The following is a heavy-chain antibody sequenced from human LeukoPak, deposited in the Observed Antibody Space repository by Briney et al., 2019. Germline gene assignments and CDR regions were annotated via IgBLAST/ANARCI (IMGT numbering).Heavy chain of an antibody. CDR1: GGSISSYY. Sequence: SETLSLTCTVSGGSISSYYWSWIRQPAGQGLEWIGRIYTSGSTNYNPSLKSRVTMSVDTSKNQFSLKLGSVTAADTAVYYCARVKVYDSSGYYPLTDAFDIWGQGTMVTVSS. V-gene: IGHV4-4*07. D-gene: IGHD3-22*01. CDR2: IYTSGST. CDR3: ARVKVYDSSGYYPLTDAFDI. J-gene: IGHJ3*02.